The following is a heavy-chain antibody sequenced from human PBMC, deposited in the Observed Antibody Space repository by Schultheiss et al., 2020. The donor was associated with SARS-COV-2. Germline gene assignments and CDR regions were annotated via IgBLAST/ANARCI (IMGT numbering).Heavy chain of an antibody. V-gene: IGHV5-51*01. CDR1: GYSFTSYW. J-gene: IGHJ6*02. Sequence: GESLKISCKGSGYSFTSYWIGWVRQMPGKGLVWMGIIYPGDSETRYSPSFQGQVTISADKSIRTAYLQWSSLKASDTAMYYCARQGYSGYGPYYYGMDVWGQGTTVTVSS. CDR2: IYPGDSET. D-gene: IGHD5-12*01. CDR3: ARQGYSGYGPYYYGMDV.